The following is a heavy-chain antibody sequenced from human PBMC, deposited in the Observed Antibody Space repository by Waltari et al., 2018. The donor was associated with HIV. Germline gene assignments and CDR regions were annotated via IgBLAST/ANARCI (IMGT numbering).Heavy chain of an antibody. J-gene: IGHJ6*02. Sequence: QLQLQESGPGLVKPSETLSLTCTVSGDSISSSNYYWGWIRQPPGKGLEWIGSMYSRGSTYYRPSLKSRVTISVDTAKNQFSLKLTSVTAADTAVYYCARGGLGRYCSSTSCYVGYDYYGMGVWGQGTTVTVSS. V-gene: IGHV4-39*07. CDR3: ARGGLGRYCSSTSCYVGYDYYGMGV. CDR1: GDSISSSNYY. CDR2: MYSRGST. D-gene: IGHD2-2*01.